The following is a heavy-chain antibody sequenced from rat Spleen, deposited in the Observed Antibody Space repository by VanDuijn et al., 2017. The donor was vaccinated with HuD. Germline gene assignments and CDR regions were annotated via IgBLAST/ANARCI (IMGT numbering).Heavy chain of an antibody. CDR3: ARSDGVHYYLPFAD. V-gene: IGHV3-3*01. CDR2: INSAGNT. D-gene: IGHD1-12*02. Sequence: EVQLQESGPGPVKVSESLSLTCSVTGHSITSSYRWNWIRKFPGNKLEWMGYINSAGNTNYNPSLKSRISITRDTSKNQFFLQVNSVTTEDTATYYCARSDGVHYYLPFADWGQGTLVTVSS. CDR1: GHSITSSYR. J-gene: IGHJ3*01.